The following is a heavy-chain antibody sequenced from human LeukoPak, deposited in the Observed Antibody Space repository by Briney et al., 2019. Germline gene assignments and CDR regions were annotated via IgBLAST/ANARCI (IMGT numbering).Heavy chain of an antibody. J-gene: IGHJ4*02. CDR1: GYTFTGYY. CDR2: INPNSGGT. Sequence: ASVKVSCKASGYTFTGYYMHWVRQAPGQGPEWMGWINPNSGGTNYARKFQGRVTMTRDTSISTAYMELSRLRSDDTAVYYCAREGGHRLELLYWGQGTLVTVSS. V-gene: IGHV1-2*02. CDR3: AREGGHRLELLY. D-gene: IGHD1-7*01.